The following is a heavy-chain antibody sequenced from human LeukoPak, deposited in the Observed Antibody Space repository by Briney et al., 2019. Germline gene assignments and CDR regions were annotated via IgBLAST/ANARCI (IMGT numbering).Heavy chain of an antibody. J-gene: IGHJ4*02. V-gene: IGHV4-39*01. CDR1: GGSISSSSFY. CDR2: IYYSGST. Sequence: PSETLSLTCTVSGGSISSSSFYWGWIRQPPGKGLEWIGSIYYSGSTYYNPSLKSRVTISVDTSKNQSSLKLSSVTAADTAVYYCARGWGDGYNYHYFDYWGQGTLVTVSS. D-gene: IGHD5-24*01. CDR3: ARGWGDGYNYHYFDY.